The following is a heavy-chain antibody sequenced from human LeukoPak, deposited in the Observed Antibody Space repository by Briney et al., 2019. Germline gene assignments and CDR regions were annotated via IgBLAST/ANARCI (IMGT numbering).Heavy chain of an antibody. J-gene: IGHJ4*02. Sequence: GGAPRLSCAASRFTLISYSMYAVCAAPGRGVECVSSISSRMIYIYYTDSVKGRFTISRDNAKNSLYLQMNSLRAEDTAVYYCARDGVVPAAMSYWGQGTLVTVSS. D-gene: IGHD2-2*01. V-gene: IGHV3-21*01. CDR1: RFTLISYS. CDR3: ARDGVVPAAMSY. CDR2: ISSRMIYI.